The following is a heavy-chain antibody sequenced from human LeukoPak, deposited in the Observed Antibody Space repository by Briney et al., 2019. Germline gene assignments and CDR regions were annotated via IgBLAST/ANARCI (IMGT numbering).Heavy chain of an antibody. CDR2: IWYDGSKE. D-gene: IGHD2-8*01. CDR1: GFTFSRYG. CDR3: ARYNGPLDAFDI. V-gene: IGHV3-33*01. Sequence: GGSLRLSCAASGFTFSRYGMHWVRQAPGQGLEWLAVIWYDGSKEYYIDSVKGRFTISRDNSRTTLSLQMNSLRAEDTAVYHCARYNGPLDAFDIWGVGTMVTVSS. J-gene: IGHJ3*02.